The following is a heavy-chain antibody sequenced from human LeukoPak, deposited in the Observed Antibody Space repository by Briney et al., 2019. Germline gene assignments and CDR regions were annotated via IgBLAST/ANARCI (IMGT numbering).Heavy chain of an antibody. V-gene: IGHV3-48*03. Sequence: GGSLRLSCAASGFTFSSYEMNWVRQAPGKGLEWVSYISSSGSTIYYADSVKGRFTISRDNAKNSLYLQMNSLRAEDTAVYYCARVDTAMLTWDYWGQGTLVTVSS. J-gene: IGHJ4*02. D-gene: IGHD5-18*01. CDR1: GFTFSSYE. CDR3: ARVDTAMLTWDY. CDR2: ISSSGSTI.